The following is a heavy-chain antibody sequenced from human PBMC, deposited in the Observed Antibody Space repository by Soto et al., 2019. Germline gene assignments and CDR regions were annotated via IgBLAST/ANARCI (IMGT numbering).Heavy chain of an antibody. V-gene: IGHV3-23*01. Sequence: SGGSLRLSCAASGFTFSSYAMSWVRQAPGKGLEWVSAISGSGGSTFYADSVKGRFTISRDNSKNTLYLQMNSLRAEDTAVYYCAKESYYSSSPHFDYWGQGTLVTVSS. CDR1: GFTFSSYA. D-gene: IGHD6-6*01. CDR2: ISGSGGST. CDR3: AKESYYSSSPHFDY. J-gene: IGHJ4*02.